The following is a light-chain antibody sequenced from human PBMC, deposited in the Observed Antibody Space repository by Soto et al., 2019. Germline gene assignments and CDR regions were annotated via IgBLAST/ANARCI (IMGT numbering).Light chain of an antibody. V-gene: IGKV3D-20*02. Sequence: EIVLTQSPGTLSLSPGERATLSCRASQTFSNSFLSWFQQKPGQAPRLLIYGASSRATGIPDRFSGSGSGTDFTLTISSLEPEDFAVYYCQQRSNLITFGQGTRLEIK. CDR3: QQRSNLIT. CDR1: QTFSNSF. J-gene: IGKJ5*01. CDR2: GAS.